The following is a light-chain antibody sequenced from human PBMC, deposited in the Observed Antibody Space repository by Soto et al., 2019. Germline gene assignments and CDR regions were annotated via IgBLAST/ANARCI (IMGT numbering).Light chain of an antibody. V-gene: IGLV2-14*01. CDR1: RSDVGRYNY. CDR2: EVT. CDR3: SSYSTTSSPHVL. J-gene: IGLJ2*01. Sequence: QSVLTQPASVSGSPGKSITISCTGTRSDVGRYNYVSWYQQHPGKAPKLLIYEVTYRPSGVSTRFSASKSGSTASLTISGIQAEDEADYYCSSYSTTSSPHVLFGGGTKLTVL.